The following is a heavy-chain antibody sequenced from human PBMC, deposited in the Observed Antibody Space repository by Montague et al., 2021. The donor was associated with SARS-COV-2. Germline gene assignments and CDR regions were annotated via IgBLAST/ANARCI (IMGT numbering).Heavy chain of an antibody. CDR3: VGAPNEYYFDY. D-gene: IGHD3-16*01. J-gene: IGHJ4*02. CDR2: ISHTGNT. V-gene: IGHV4-34*01. Sequence: SETLSLTCDVYGGSFSRYFWSWIRQPPGKGPELTGHISHTGNTRYNPSLDSRVTISLDTSKSRLSLELTSVTVADTAIYFCVGAPNEYYFDYWGQGTPVSVSS. CDR1: GGSFSRYF.